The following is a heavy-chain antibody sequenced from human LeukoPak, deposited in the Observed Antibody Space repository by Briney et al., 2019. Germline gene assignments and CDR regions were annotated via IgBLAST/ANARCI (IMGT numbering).Heavy chain of an antibody. D-gene: IGHD2-15*01. CDR1: GGTFSSYA. V-gene: IGHV1-69*05. CDR2: IIPIFGTA. J-gene: IGHJ6*03. CDR3: ARAQDRGYCSGGSCYAPHFNYYYYYMDA. Sequence: ASVKVSCKASGGTFSSYAISWVRQAPGQGLEWMGGIIPIFGTANYAQKFQGRVTITTDESTSTAYMELSSLRSEDTAVYYCARAQDRGYCSGGSCYAPHFNYYYYYMDAWGKGTTVTVSS.